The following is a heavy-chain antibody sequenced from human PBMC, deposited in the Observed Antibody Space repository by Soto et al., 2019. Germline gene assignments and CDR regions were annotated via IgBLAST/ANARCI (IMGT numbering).Heavy chain of an antibody. CDR1: GFTFSDYY. J-gene: IGHJ6*03. Sequence: GGSLRLSCAASGFTFSDYYMSWIRQAPGKGLEWVSYISSSGSTIYYADSVKGRFTISRDNAKNSLYLQMNSLRAEDTAVYYCARVFGVVIRYYYYYYMDVWGKGTTVTVSS. D-gene: IGHD3-3*01. V-gene: IGHV3-11*01. CDR2: ISSSGSTI. CDR3: ARVFGVVIRYYYYYYMDV.